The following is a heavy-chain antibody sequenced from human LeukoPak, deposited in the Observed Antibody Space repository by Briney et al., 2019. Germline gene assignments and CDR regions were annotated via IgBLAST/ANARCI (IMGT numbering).Heavy chain of an antibody. D-gene: IGHD6-19*01. Sequence: ASQTLSLTCAVSGGAIGSGGYSWSWIRQPPGKGLEWIGYIYHSGSTYYNPSLKSRVTISVDRSKNQFSLKLSSVTAADTAVYYCARGIAVAEGAFDIWGQGTMVTVSS. V-gene: IGHV4-30-2*01. CDR3: ARGIAVAEGAFDI. J-gene: IGHJ3*02. CDR1: GGAIGSGGYS. CDR2: IYHSGST.